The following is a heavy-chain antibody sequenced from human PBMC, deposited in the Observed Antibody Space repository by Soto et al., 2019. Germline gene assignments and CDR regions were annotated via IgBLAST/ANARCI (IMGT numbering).Heavy chain of an antibody. Sequence: QVQLQELGPGLVKPSETLSLSCTVSGDPISRYHWSWIRQTPGKGLEWIGYVHNSGSTSYNPSLKSRVTISIDTSRKQFSLRLRSVTAADTAVYYCTGDRNNRVWYKYWGQGTLVTVSS. D-gene: IGHD6-19*01. CDR3: TGDRNNRVWYKY. V-gene: IGHV4-59*01. J-gene: IGHJ4*02. CDR1: GDPISRYH. CDR2: VHNSGST.